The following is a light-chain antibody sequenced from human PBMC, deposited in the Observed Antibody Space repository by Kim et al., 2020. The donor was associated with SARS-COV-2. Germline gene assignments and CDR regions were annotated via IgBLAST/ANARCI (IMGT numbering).Light chain of an antibody. J-gene: IGLJ3*02. Sequence: SGPPGQTASITCSGDKLGDKYSSWYQQKPGQSPVLGIYHDTKRPSGIPERFSGSDSGNTATLTISGTQAMDEADYYCQAWDSSTWVFGGGTKLTVL. V-gene: IGLV3-1*01. CDR2: HDT. CDR1: KLGDKY. CDR3: QAWDSSTWV.